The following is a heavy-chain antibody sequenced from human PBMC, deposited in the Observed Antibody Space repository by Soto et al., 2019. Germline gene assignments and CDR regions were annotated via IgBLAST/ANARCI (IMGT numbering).Heavy chain of an antibody. CDR2: INPNSGGT. Sequence: QVQLVQSGAEVKKPGASLKVSCKASGYTFTGYYMHGVRQAPGKGMEWMGWINPNSGGTNYAQKFQGWVTMTRDTSLSTAYMELSRLRSDDTAVYYCARDRVGYSYGFGNYYYYAGMDVWGQGTTVTVSS. J-gene: IGHJ6*02. CDR1: GYTFTGYY. CDR3: ARDRVGYSYGFGNYYYYAGMDV. V-gene: IGHV1-2*04. D-gene: IGHD5-18*01.